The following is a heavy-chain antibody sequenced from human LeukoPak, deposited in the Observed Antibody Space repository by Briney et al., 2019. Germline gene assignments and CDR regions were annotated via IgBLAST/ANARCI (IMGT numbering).Heavy chain of an antibody. J-gene: IGHJ4*02. CDR2: IYRGGST. CDR1: GFTFDDYA. CDR3: ARESGLLGDY. V-gene: IGHV3-53*04. D-gene: IGHD3-22*01. Sequence: GGSLRLSCVASGFTFDDYAMYWVRQAPGKGLEWVSVIYRGGSTYYADSVKGRFTISRHNSKNTLYLQMNSLRAEDTAMYYCARESGLLGDYWGQGTLVTVSS.